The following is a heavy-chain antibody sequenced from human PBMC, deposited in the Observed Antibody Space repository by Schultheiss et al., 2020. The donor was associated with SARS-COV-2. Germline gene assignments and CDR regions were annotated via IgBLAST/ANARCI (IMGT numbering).Heavy chain of an antibody. CDR1: GGSISSYY. CDR3: ARGPPYYYYYGMYV. V-gene: IGHV4-59*01. Sequence: SQTLSLTCAVYGGSISSYYWSWIRQPPGKGLEWIGYIYYSGSTNYNPSLKSRVTISVYTSKNQFSLKLSSVTAADKAVYYCARGPPYYYYYGMYVWGQGTTVTVAS. CDR2: IYYSGST. J-gene: IGHJ6*02.